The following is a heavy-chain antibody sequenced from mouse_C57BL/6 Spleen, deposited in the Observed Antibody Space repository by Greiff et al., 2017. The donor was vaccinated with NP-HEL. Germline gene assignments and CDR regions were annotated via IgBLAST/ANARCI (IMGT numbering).Heavy chain of an antibody. CDR1: GYTFTSYW. D-gene: IGHD2-3*01. CDR2: IYPSDSET. CDR3: ARSSGQDDGYYNYAMDY. J-gene: IGHJ4*01. V-gene: IGHV1-61*01. Sequence: QVQLQQPGAELVRPGSSVKLSCKASGYTFTSYWMDWVKQRPGQGLEWIGNIYPSDSETHYNQKFKDKATLTVDKSSSTAYMQLSSLTSEDSAVYYCARSSGQDDGYYNYAMDYWGQGTSVTVSS.